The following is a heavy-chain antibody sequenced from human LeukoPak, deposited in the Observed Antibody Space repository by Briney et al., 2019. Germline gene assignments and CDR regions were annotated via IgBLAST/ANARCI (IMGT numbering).Heavy chain of an antibody. CDR1: GYSISSGYY. CDR2: IYDSGTT. Sequence: SETLSLTCTVSGYSISSGYYWGWIRQPPGKGLEWIGSIYDSGTTYYNPSLKSRVTISVDTSKNQFSLKLSSVTAADTAVYYCAREPSGGGWYYFDYWGQGTLVTVSS. V-gene: IGHV4-38-2*02. J-gene: IGHJ4*02. CDR3: AREPSGGGWYYFDY. D-gene: IGHD6-19*01.